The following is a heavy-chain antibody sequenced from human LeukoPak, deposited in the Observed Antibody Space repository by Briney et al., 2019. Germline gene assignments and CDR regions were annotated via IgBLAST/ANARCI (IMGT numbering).Heavy chain of an antibody. J-gene: IGHJ4*02. D-gene: IGHD5/OR15-5a*01. Sequence: GGSLRLSCAASGFTFTSYWMTWVRRAPGKGREFVANINQGENRKNYVDSVGGRFTISRDNAENSLHVQMNSLRVGHTAVYFCARDPGSSALDYRGQGTLVTDS. CDR2: INQGENRK. CDR1: GFTFTSYW. CDR3: ARDPGSSALDY. V-gene: IGHV3-7*01.